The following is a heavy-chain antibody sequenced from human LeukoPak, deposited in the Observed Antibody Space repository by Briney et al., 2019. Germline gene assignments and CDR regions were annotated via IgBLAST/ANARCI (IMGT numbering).Heavy chain of an antibody. CDR1: GFTVSSNY. V-gene: IGHV3-48*02. Sequence: GGSLRLSCGVSGFTVSSNYMSWVRQAPGKGLEWVSYITSSGSAINYADSVKGRFTISRENAKNSLYLQMNSLRDEDTALYYCARADYFDYWGQGNLVTVSS. CDR2: ITSSGSAI. J-gene: IGHJ4*02. CDR3: ARADYFDY.